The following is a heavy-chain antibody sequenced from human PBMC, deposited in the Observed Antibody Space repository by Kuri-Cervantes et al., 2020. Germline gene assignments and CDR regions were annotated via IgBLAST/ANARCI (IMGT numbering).Heavy chain of an antibody. V-gene: IGHV3-21*04. Sequence: ETLSLTCAASGFTFSTYSMTWVRQAPGKGLEWVSAISADSVTIYYADSVKGRFTISRDNAKNSLYLQMNSLRAEDTAVYYCAREGGIAAAGRYWYFDLWGRGTLVTVSS. CDR2: ISADSVTI. D-gene: IGHD6-13*01. CDR1: GFTFSTYS. CDR3: AREGGIAAAGRYWYFDL. J-gene: IGHJ2*01.